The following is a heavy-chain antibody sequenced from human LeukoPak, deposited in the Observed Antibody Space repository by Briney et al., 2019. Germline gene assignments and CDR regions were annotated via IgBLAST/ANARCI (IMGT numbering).Heavy chain of an antibody. CDR2: IYYSGST. CDR1: GGSISSYY. Sequence: SETLSLTCTVSGGSISSYYWSWIRRPPGKGLEWIGYIYYSGSTNYNPSLKSRVTISVDTSKNQFSLKLSSVTAADTAVYYCARVGGYCSSTSCPEGHYYYMDVWGKGTTVTVSS. J-gene: IGHJ6*03. V-gene: IGHV4-59*01. D-gene: IGHD2-2*01. CDR3: ARVGGYCSSTSCPEGHYYYMDV.